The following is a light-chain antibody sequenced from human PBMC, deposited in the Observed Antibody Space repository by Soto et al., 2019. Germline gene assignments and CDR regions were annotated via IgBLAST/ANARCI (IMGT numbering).Light chain of an antibody. CDR2: EVF. V-gene: IGLV2-8*01. Sequence: QSVLAQPASVSGSPGQSIPFSYIGSSSDVGSYIPDSWYQHLQGKAPRLIIYEVFQRPSGVPDRFSGSKSGNTASLTVSGLQAADEADYFCKSYAGSNTYVFGSGTKVTVL. J-gene: IGLJ1*01. CDR3: KSYAGSNTYV. CDR1: SSDVGSYIP.